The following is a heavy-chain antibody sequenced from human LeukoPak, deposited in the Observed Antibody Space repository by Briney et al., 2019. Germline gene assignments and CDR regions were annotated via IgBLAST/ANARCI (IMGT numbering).Heavy chain of an antibody. D-gene: IGHD6-19*01. V-gene: IGHV3-11*01. CDR2: TSHSGTTI. CDR3: ARGRGQWLLPDY. J-gene: IGHJ4*02. CDR1: GFTFSDCY. Sequence: GGSLRLSCAASGFTFSDCYMSWFRQAPGKGLEWISYTSHSGTTIYYADSVKGRFTISRDNAKNSLFLQLNSLRAEDTAVYCCARGRGQWLLPDYWGQGTLVTVSS.